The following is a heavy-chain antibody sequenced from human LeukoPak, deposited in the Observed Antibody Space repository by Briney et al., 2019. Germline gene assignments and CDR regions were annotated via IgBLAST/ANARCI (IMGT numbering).Heavy chain of an antibody. Sequence: PSETLSLTCTISGGSISNYDWSWIRQPPGKGLEWIAYIYYSGSTKYNPSLKSRVTISVDTSKNQFSLRLSSVTAADTAVYYCARDWGVSARPGYMDVWGKGTTVTISS. CDR1: GGSISNYD. CDR2: IYYSGST. V-gene: IGHV4-59*01. J-gene: IGHJ6*03. D-gene: IGHD6-6*01. CDR3: ARDWGVSARPGYMDV.